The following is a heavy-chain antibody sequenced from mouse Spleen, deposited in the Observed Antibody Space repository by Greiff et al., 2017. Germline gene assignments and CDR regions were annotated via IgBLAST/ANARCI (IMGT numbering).Heavy chain of an antibody. J-gene: IGHJ2*01. D-gene: IGHD4-1*01. Sequence: VQLQQSGAELAIPGASVKMSCKASGYTFTSYWITWVKQRPGQGLEWIGDIYPGSGSTNYNEKFKSKATLTVDTSSSTAYMQLSSLTSEDSAVYYCATGTHYFDYWGQGTTLTVSS. CDR1: GYTFTSYW. V-gene: IGHV1-55*01. CDR2: IYPGSGST. CDR3: ATGTHYFDY.